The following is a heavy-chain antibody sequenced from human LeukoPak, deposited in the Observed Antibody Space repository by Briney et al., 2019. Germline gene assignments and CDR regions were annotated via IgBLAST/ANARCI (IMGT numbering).Heavy chain of an antibody. V-gene: IGHV4-59*06. CDR2: IHHSGLI. J-gene: IGHJ3*01. CDR1: GGSISSGY. CDR3: ATRFGGWADAFDV. D-gene: IGHD3-16*01. Sequence: SETLSLTCTVSGGSISSGYWTWIRQRPGKGLEWIGYIHHSGLIHHNPSLRSRLSFSLGTSKNQFSLHLSSVTAADPAVYYCATRFGGWADAFDVWGQGTMVTVSS.